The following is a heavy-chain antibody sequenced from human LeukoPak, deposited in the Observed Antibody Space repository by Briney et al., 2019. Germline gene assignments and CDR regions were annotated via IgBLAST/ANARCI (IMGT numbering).Heavy chain of an antibody. CDR2: ISGGGGST. J-gene: IGHJ4*02. CDR1: GFTFTSYS. Sequence: GGSLRLSCAASGFTFTSYSMNWVRQAPGKGLEWVSTISGGGGSTYYADSVKGRFTISRDNSKNTLYLQMNSLRAEDTAVYYCARGSSHFDYWGQGTLVTVSS. V-gene: IGHV3-23*01. CDR3: ARGSSHFDY.